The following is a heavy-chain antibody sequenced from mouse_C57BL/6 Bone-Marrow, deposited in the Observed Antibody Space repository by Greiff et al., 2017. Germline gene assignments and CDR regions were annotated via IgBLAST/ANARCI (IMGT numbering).Heavy chain of an antibody. Sequence: QVQLQQSGAELMKPGASVKLSCKATGYTFTGYWIEWVKQRPGHGLEWIGEILPGSGSTNYNEKFKGKATFTADTSSNTAYMQLSSLTAEDSAIYYCASEGADYGSSLPYWGQGTLVTVSA. D-gene: IGHD1-1*01. J-gene: IGHJ3*01. CDR3: ASEGADYGSSLPY. V-gene: IGHV1-9*01. CDR1: GYTFTGYW. CDR2: ILPGSGST.